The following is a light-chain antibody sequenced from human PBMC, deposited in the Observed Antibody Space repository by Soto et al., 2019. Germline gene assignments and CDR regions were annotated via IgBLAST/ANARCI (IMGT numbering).Light chain of an antibody. V-gene: IGKV3-15*01. Sequence: EIVMTQSPATLSVSPGERATLSCRASQSVSSNLAWYQQKPGQAPRLLIYGASTRATGIPARFSGSGSGTEFTLNISSLQYEDFAVYYCQQYNNRPPGFTFGPGTKVDIK. J-gene: IGKJ3*01. CDR2: GAS. CDR1: QSVSSN. CDR3: QQYNNRPPGFT.